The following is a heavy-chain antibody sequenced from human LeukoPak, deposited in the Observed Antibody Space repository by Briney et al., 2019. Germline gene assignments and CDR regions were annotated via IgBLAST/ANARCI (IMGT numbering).Heavy chain of an antibody. Sequence: PGRSLRLSCAASGFTFSSSAMHWVRQAPGKGLEWVAFISYDGSNEYYADSVKGRFTISRDNSKNTLFLQMNSLRPEDTAVYYCARDGLRFCSGGSCYYLAYWGQGTLVTVSS. CDR1: GFTFSSSA. CDR3: ARDGLRFCSGGSCYYLAY. D-gene: IGHD2-15*01. CDR2: ISYDGSNE. J-gene: IGHJ4*02. V-gene: IGHV3-30-3*01.